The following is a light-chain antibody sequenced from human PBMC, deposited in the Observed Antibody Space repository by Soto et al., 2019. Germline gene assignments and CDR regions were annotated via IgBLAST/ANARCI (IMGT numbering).Light chain of an antibody. CDR3: QQRSNLPPIT. J-gene: IGKJ5*01. V-gene: IGKV1-5*03. CDR1: QSISSW. CDR2: KAS. Sequence: QMTQSPSTLYTSVGDRVTITCRASQSISSWLAWYQQKPGKAPKLLIYKASSLESGVPSRFSGSGSGTDFTLTISSLEPEDFAVYYCQQRSNLPPITFGQVARLAIK.